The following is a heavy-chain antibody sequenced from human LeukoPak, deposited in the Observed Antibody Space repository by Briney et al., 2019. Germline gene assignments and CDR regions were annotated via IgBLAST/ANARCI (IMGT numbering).Heavy chain of an antibody. CDR1: GGTFSSYA. Sequence: SVKVSCKASGGTFSSYAISWVRQAPRQGLEWMGRIIPIFGTANYAQKFQGRVTITTDESTSTAYMELSSLRSEDTAVYYCARVGGYCSGGSCYEGWFDPWGQGTLVTVSS. CDR2: IIPIFGTA. CDR3: ARVGGYCSGGSCYEGWFDP. D-gene: IGHD2-15*01. V-gene: IGHV1-69*05. J-gene: IGHJ5*02.